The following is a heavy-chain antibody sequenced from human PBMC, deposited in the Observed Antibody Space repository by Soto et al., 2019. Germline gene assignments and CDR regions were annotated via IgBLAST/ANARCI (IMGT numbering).Heavy chain of an antibody. CDR1: GFTFRNYD. CDR2: ISAAGDP. J-gene: IGHJ6*02. V-gene: IGHV3-13*05. CDR3: ARTDRDFYGLYV. Sequence: ESGGGLVQPGGSLRLSCEASGFTFRNYDMHWVRQGTGKGLEWVSGISAAGDPDYADSVEGRFTISRENAQNSFFLQMNSLRVGDTAVYYCARTDRDFYGLYVWGQGTTVIVSS.